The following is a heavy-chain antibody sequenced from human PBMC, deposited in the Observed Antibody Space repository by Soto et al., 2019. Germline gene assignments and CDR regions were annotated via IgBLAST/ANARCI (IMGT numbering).Heavy chain of an antibody. Sequence: GESLKISCKGSGYSFTSYWISWVRQMPGKGLEWMGRIDPSDSYTNYSPSFQGHVTISADKSISTAYLQWSSLKASDTAMYYCARHTSYCSGGSCYSGYYYYGMDVWGQGTTVTVSS. CDR3: ARHTSYCSGGSCYSGYYYYGMDV. D-gene: IGHD2-15*01. CDR1: GYSFTSYW. J-gene: IGHJ6*02. V-gene: IGHV5-10-1*01. CDR2: IDPSDSYT.